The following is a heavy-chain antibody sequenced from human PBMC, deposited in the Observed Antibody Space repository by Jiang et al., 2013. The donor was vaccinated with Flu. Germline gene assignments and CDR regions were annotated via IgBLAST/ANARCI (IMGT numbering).Heavy chain of an antibody. CDR2: IYPGDSDT. Sequence: VKKPGESLKISCKGSGYSFTSYWIGWVRQMPGKGLEWMGIIYPGDSDTRYSPSFQGQVTISADKSISTAYLQWSSLKASDTAMYYCASSGIAAAGQYYYGMDVWGQGTTVTVSS. D-gene: IGHD6-13*01. CDR1: GYSFTSYW. CDR3: ASSGIAAAGQYYYGMDV. J-gene: IGHJ6*02. V-gene: IGHV5-51*01.